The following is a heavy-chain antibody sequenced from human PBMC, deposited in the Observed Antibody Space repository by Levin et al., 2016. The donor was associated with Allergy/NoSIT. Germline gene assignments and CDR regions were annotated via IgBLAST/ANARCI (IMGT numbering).Heavy chain of an antibody. D-gene: IGHD6-19*01. CDR3: VKDISAEQWLPPSDY. J-gene: IGHJ4*02. CDR2: ISSNGGST. V-gene: IGHV3-64D*06. Sequence: VRQAPGKGLEYVSAISSNGGSTYYADSVKGRFTISRDNSKNTLYLQMSSLRAEDTAVYYCVKDISAEQWLPPSDYWGQGTLVTVSS.